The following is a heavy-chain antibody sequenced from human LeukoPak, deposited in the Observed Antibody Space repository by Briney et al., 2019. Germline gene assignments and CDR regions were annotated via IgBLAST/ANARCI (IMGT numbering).Heavy chain of an antibody. CDR1: GETFSGYY. J-gene: IGHJ5*02. CDR3: ARLARIKGFDP. D-gene: IGHD3-16*01. CDR2: INHSGST. Sequence: SETLSLTCAVYGETFSGYYWSWIRQPPGKGLEWIGEINHSGSTNYNPSLKRRVIISLDMSKNQFSLNLSSVTAADTAVYYCARLARIKGFDPWGQGTLVTVSS. V-gene: IGHV4-34*01.